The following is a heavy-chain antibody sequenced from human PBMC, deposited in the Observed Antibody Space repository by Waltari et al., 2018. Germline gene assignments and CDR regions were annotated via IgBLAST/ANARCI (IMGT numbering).Heavy chain of an antibody. V-gene: IGHV4-39*01. CDR1: GGSVTGSIYF. CDR2: FFHGRSA. Sequence: QMQMQESGPGLVKPSETLSLTCTVSGGSVTGSIYFWGWVRQPPGKGLEGIGSFFHGRSANYNPSLNSRVTISVETSDNQFSLKLNSVTAAETAVYYCARHGGGSMVTGMDVWGRGTTVTVS. J-gene: IGHJ6*02. D-gene: IGHD3-10*01. CDR3: ARHGGGSMVTGMDV.